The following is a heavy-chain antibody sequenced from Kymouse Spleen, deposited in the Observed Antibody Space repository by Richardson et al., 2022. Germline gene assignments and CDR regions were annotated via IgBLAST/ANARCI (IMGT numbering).Heavy chain of an antibody. J-gene: IGHJ3*02. CDR3: ARIWYNWNSDAFDI. CDR1: GFTFSSYG. Sequence: QVQLVESGGGVVQPGRSLRLSCAASGFTFSSYGMHWVRQAPGKGLEWVAVIWYDGSNKYYADSVKGRFTISRDNSKNTLYLQMNSLRAEDTAVYYCARIWYNWNSDAFDIWGQGTMVTVSS. D-gene: IGHD1-7*01. V-gene: IGHV3-33*01. CDR2: IWYDGSNK.